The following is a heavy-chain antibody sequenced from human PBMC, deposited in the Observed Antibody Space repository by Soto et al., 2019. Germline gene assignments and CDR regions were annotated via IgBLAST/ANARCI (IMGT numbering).Heavy chain of an antibody. CDR1: GASVSSYNYY. V-gene: IGHV4-61*01. D-gene: IGHD3-22*01. Sequence: SSETLSLTCTVSGASVSSYNYYWGWIRQPPGKGLEWIGYAHYSGSTNYNPSLNSRVTMSVDTSKNQFSLKVNSVTAADTAVYYCATVYYDSSAYYRGYYFDSWGQGPPVTVSS. CDR2: AHYSGST. J-gene: IGHJ4*02. CDR3: ATVYYDSSAYYRGYYFDS.